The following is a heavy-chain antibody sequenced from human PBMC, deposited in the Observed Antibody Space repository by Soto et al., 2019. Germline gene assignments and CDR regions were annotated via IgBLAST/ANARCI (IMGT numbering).Heavy chain of an antibody. CDR3: ARDRGVAPPVAGNTHYYYYMVV. D-gene: IGHD6-19*01. Sequence: QDRLVQSGVEVKKPGASVRVSCKASGYSFTNYGITWVRQAPGQGIVWMGWVSANNGHTNYAQKFQGAVTLTTAEATSTAYLELRSLRSDDTAVYYCARDRGVAPPVAGNTHYYYYMVVWGKGTTVTVSS. V-gene: IGHV1-18*01. J-gene: IGHJ6*03. CDR1: GYSFTNYG. CDR2: VSANNGHT.